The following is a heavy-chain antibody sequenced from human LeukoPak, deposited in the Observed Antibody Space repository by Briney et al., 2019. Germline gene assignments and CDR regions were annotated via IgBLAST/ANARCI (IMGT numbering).Heavy chain of an antibody. CDR1: GGSISSYY. J-gene: IGHJ4*02. CDR3: ASRSSIWSGYQDTLYYFDS. V-gene: IGHV4-59*01. CDR2: IYYSGST. Sequence: PSETLSLTCTVSGGSISSYYWSWIRQPPGKRLEWIGHIYYSGSTNYTPSLKSRVTISVDTSKNQFPPKLSSVTAADTAVYYCASRSSIWSGYQDTLYYFDSWGQGTLATVSS. D-gene: IGHD3-3*01.